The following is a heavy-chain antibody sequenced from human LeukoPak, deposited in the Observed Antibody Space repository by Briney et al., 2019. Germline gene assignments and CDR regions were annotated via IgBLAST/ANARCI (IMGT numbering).Heavy chain of an antibody. J-gene: IGHJ4*02. D-gene: IGHD3-9*01. CDR3: AKSRDYDILTDYDY. CDR1: GCTFHDYA. CDR2: ISWNSSSI. V-gene: IGHV3-9*01. Sequence: GGALTLSCPASGCTFHDYAMHWVRQPPGKGLEGVSGISWNSSSIGYADSVKGRFTISRDNAKNSLYLQMNSLRAEDTALYYCAKSRDYDILTDYDYWGQGTLVTVSS.